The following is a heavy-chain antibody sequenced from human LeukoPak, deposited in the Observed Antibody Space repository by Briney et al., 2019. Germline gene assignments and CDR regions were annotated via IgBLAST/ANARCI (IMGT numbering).Heavy chain of an antibody. CDR3: ARLDRSGYEMGGTWFDP. CDR1: GASIRSSY. V-gene: IGHV4-59*08. D-gene: IGHD3-22*01. CDR2: IYYTGST. Sequence: SETLSLTCTVSGASIRSSYWSLLRQPPGKGLEWIGYIYYTGSTNSNPSLKSRVTVSVDTSKNQFSLKLSSMTAADTAVYYCARLDRSGYEMGGTWFDPWGQGTLVTVSS. J-gene: IGHJ5*02.